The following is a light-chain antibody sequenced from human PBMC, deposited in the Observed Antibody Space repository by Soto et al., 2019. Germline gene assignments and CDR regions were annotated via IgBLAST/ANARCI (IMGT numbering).Light chain of an antibody. CDR1: QSISSW. V-gene: IGKV1-5*01. CDR3: QPYNSYSST. Sequence: DIQMTQSPSTLSASVGDRVTITFRASQSISSWLAWYQQKPGKAPKLLIYDASSLESGVPSRFSGRGSGTEFTLTISSLQPDDFATSYCQPYNSYSSTFGQGTKVEIK. J-gene: IGKJ1*01. CDR2: DAS.